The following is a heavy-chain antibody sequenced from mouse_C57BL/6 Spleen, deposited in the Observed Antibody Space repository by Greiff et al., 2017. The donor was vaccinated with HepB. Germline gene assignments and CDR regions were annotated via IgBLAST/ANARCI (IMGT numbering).Heavy chain of an antibody. J-gene: IGHJ1*03. CDR2: INPYNGGT. V-gene: IGHV1-19*01. Sequence: VQLQQSGPVLVKPGASVKMSCKASGYTFTDYYMNWVKQSHGKSLEWIGVINPYNGGTSYNQKFKGKATLTVDKSSSTAYMELNSLTSEDSAVYYCSRYHYYGSSYGYFDVWGTGTTVTVSS. CDR3: SRYHYYGSSYGYFDV. D-gene: IGHD1-1*01. CDR1: GYTFTDYY.